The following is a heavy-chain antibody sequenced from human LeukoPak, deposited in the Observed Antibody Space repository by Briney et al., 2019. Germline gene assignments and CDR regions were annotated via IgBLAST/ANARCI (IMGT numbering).Heavy chain of an antibody. CDR1: GYTFTSYG. CDR3: ARIDYGDYSVGFDP. Sequence: ASVKVSCKASGYTFTSYGISWVRQAPGQGLEWMGWISAYNGNTNYAQKLQGRVTMTTDTSTSTAYMELRSLRSDDTAVYYCARIDYGDYSVGFDPWGQGTLVTVSS. CDR2: ISAYNGNT. D-gene: IGHD4-17*01. J-gene: IGHJ5*02. V-gene: IGHV1-18*01.